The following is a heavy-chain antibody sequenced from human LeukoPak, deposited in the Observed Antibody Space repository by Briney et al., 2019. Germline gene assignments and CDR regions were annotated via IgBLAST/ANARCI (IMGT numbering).Heavy chain of an antibody. D-gene: IGHD2-15*01. Sequence: PSETLSLTCPVSGGSVSSGSHYWSWIRQPPGKGLEWIGEINHSGSTNYNPSLKSRVTISVDTSKNQFSLKLSSVTAADTAVYYCARTSTLGYCSGGSCYRSYYYYGMDVWGQGTTVTVSS. CDR3: ARTSTLGYCSGGSCYRSYYYYGMDV. CDR2: INHSGST. J-gene: IGHJ6*02. V-gene: IGHV4-39*07. CDR1: GGSVSSGSHY.